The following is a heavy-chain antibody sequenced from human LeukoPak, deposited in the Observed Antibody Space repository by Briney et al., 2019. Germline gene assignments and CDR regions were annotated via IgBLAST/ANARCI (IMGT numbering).Heavy chain of an antibody. CDR1: GGSISSSSYY. J-gene: IGHJ5*02. D-gene: IGHD3-10*01. V-gene: IGHV4-39*01. Sequence: SETLSLTCTVSGGSISSSSYYWGWIRQPPGKGLEWIGSIYYSGSTYYNPSLKSRVTISVDTSKNQFSLKLSSVTAADTAVYYLSASGWVRGVNGSPWGQGTLVTVSS. CDR3: SASGWVRGVNGSP. CDR2: IYYSGST.